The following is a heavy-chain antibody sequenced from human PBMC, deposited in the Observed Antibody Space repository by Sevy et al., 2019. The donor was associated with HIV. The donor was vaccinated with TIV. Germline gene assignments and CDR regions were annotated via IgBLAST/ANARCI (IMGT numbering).Heavy chain of an antibody. CDR3: ARWYGNNFDY. Sequence: SETLSLTCTVSGGTISSSSYRWGWIRQPPGKGLEWVGSIYHTGAADDNPSLKRRVTMSVDTSKNQFSLQVGSVTVADTAVYYCARWYGNNFDYWGQGALVTVSS. CDR2: IYHTGAA. J-gene: IGHJ4*02. D-gene: IGHD3-10*01. CDR1: GGTISSSSYR. V-gene: IGHV4-39*01.